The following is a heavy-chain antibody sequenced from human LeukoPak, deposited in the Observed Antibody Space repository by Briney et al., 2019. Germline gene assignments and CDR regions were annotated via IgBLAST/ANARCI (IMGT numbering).Heavy chain of an antibody. CDR1: GGSISSYY. CDR2: IYYSGST. Sequence: SETLSLTCTVSGGSISSYYWSWIRQPPGKGLEWIGYIYYSGSTNYIPSLKSRVTISVDTSKNQFSLKLSSVTAADTAVYYCARDPDPWSGGIWGQGTTVTVSS. CDR3: ARDPDPWSGGI. V-gene: IGHV4-59*01. J-gene: IGHJ6*02. D-gene: IGHD2-15*01.